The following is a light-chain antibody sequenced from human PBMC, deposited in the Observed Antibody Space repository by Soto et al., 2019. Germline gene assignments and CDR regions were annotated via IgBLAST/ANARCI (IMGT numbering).Light chain of an antibody. CDR2: GAS. V-gene: IGKV3-20*01. J-gene: IGKJ2*01. Sequence: EIVLTQSPGTLSFSPGERATLSCRASQSVSSSYLAWYQQKPGQAPRLLIYGASSRATGIPDRFSGSGSGTDFTLTVSRLEPEGLALYYCQQYGMSPYTFGQRTKLEIK. CDR1: QSVSSSY. CDR3: QQYGMSPYT.